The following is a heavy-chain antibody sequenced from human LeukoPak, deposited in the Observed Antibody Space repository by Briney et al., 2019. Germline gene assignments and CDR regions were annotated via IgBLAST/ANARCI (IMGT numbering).Heavy chain of an antibody. Sequence: EASVKVSCKASGYTFAKHAIHWVRQAPGQRLEWMGWINAGNGDTRYSQKFQGGVTITRDTSARTAYMELSSLRSEDTAVYYCAVGDYDILTGYYYYGMDVWGQGTTVTVSS. D-gene: IGHD3-9*01. CDR3: AVGDYDILTGYYYYGMDV. J-gene: IGHJ6*02. CDR2: INAGNGDT. V-gene: IGHV1-3*01. CDR1: GYTFAKHA.